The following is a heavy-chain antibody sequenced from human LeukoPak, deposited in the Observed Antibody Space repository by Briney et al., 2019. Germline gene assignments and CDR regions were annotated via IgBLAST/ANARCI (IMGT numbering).Heavy chain of an antibody. Sequence: SQTLSLTCTVSGGSISSGSYYWSWIRQPAGKGLEWIGRIYTSGSTNYNPSLKSRVTISVDTSKNQFSLKLSSVTAADTAVYYCARERVVTMVRGVINSRAGFDPWGQGTLVTVSS. CDR3: ARERVVTMVRGVINSRAGFDP. J-gene: IGHJ5*02. CDR2: IYTSGST. CDR1: GGSISSGSYY. D-gene: IGHD3-10*01. V-gene: IGHV4-61*02.